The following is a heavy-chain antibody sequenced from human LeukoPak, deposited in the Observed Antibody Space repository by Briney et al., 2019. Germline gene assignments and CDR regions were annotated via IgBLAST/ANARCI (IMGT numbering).Heavy chain of an antibody. CDR1: GYTFKNYG. Sequence: ASVKVSCKASGYTFKNYGVSWVRQAPGQGLEWMGWISAYNGNTNYAQNLQGRVTVTTDTSTSTAYMELRSLRSDDTAVYYCARDRSTHDYWGQGTLVTVSS. D-gene: IGHD1-1*01. V-gene: IGHV1-18*01. CDR2: ISAYNGNT. CDR3: ARDRSTHDY. J-gene: IGHJ4*02.